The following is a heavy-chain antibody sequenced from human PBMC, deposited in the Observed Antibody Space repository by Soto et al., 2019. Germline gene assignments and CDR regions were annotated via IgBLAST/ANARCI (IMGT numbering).Heavy chain of an antibody. Sequence: KPSETLSLTCTVSGGSISSGAYYWAWIRQHPAKGLEWIGYISHRGTAYYTPSLKSRVSLSVDPSKSQFSLNVTSLTAADTAVYYCARVSATGTRWFDPWGPGTLVTVSS. V-gene: IGHV4-31*03. CDR1: GGSISSGAYY. J-gene: IGHJ5*02. CDR3: ARVSATGTRWFDP. D-gene: IGHD6-13*01. CDR2: ISHRGTA.